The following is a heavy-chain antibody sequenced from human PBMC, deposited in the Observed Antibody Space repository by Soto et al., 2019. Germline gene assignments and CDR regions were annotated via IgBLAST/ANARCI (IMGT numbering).Heavy chain of an antibody. J-gene: IGHJ6*02. CDR2: ISGSGGST. CDR3: ARENRDYYGSGSYRYYYGMYV. Sequence: PGGSLRLSCAASGFTFSNYAVTWVRQAPGKGLEWVSTISGSGGSTYYADSVKGRFTISRDNSKNTLYLQMNSLRSEDTAVYYCARENRDYYGSGSYRYYYGMYVWGQGTTVTVSS. D-gene: IGHD3-10*01. V-gene: IGHV3-23*01. CDR1: GFTFSNYA.